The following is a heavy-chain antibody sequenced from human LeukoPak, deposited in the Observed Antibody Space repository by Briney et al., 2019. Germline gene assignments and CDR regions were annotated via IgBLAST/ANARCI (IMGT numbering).Heavy chain of an antibody. D-gene: IGHD4-17*01. CDR2: IYATGNT. CDR1: GVSVSSFY. V-gene: IGHV4-4*07. Sequence: KTSETLSLTCTVSGVSVSSFYWTWIRQPDGKGLEWIGRIYATGNTNFNPSLKSRVTMSIDTSKNQFSLKLSSVTAADTAVYYCARDDYDDSTRGLDYWGQGTLVTVSS. J-gene: IGHJ4*02. CDR3: ARDDYDDSTRGLDY.